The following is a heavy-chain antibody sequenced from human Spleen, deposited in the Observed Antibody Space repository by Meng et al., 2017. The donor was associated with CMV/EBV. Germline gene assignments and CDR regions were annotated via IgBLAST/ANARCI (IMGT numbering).Heavy chain of an antibody. J-gene: IGHJ6*02. CDR3: AREISSSSSIYYYYYGMDV. V-gene: IGHV3-30-3*01. D-gene: IGHD6-6*01. CDR1: GFTFSSYA. CDR2: ISYDGSNK. Sequence: GESLKISCAASGFTFSSYAMHWVRQAPGKGLEWVAVISYDGSNKYYADSVKGRFTISRDNSKNTLYLQMNSLRAEDTAVYYCAREISSSSSIYYYYYGMDVWGQGTTVTVSS.